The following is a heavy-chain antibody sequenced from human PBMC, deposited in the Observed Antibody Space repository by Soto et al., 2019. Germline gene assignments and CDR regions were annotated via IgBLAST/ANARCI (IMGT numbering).Heavy chain of an antibody. J-gene: IGHJ4*02. V-gene: IGHV3-23*01. CDR2: INPSGGNT. CDR3: AKRSGSYYYFEY. Sequence: EVQLLESGGGLVQPGGSLRLSCAASGFTFSTSAMRWVRQAPGKGLEWVSAINPSGGNTYYADSTKGRFTISRDNSKNTLYLQMNSLRAEDTAVYYCAKRSGSYYYFEYWGQGTLVTVSS. CDR1: GFTFSTSA. D-gene: IGHD1-26*01.